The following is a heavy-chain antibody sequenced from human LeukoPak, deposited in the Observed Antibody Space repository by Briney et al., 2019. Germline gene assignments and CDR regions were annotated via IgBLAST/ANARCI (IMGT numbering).Heavy chain of an antibody. CDR2: ISYDGSNK. D-gene: IGHD1-26*01. V-gene: IGHV3-30*18. CDR3: AKGLGATLRSYFDY. J-gene: IGHJ4*02. CDR1: GFTFSSYG. Sequence: GGSLRLSCAASGFTFSSYGMHWVRQAPGKGLEWVAVISYDGSNKYYADSVKGRFTISRDNSKNTLYLQMNSLRAEDTAVYYCAKGLGATLRSYFDYWGQGTLVTVSS.